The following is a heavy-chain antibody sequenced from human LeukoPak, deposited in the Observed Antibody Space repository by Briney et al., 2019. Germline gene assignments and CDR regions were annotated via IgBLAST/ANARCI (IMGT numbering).Heavy chain of an antibody. CDR1: GFTFSSYS. J-gene: IGHJ3*02. V-gene: IGHV3-21*01. CDR3: ARVDPRGGSFDI. D-gene: IGHD5-12*01. Sequence: GGSLRLSCAASGFTFSSYSMNWVRQAPGKGLEWVSSFSSNGLYIYYADSVKGRFTNSRDNAKNSLYLQMNSLRAEDTAVYYCARVDPRGGSFDIWGQGTMVTVSS. CDR2: FSSNGLYI.